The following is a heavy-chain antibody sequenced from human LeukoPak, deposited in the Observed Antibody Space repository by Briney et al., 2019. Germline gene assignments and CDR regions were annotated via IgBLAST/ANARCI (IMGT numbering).Heavy chain of an antibody. CDR2: IYHSGRT. CDR1: GYSISSGYY. Sequence: PSETLSLTCTVSGYSISSGYYWGWIRQPPGQGLEWIGIIYHSGRTDYNPSLKSRVTISVDTSKDQFSLKLSSVTAADTAVYYCARVTMYAFDIWGQGTMVTVSS. J-gene: IGHJ3*02. D-gene: IGHD3-10*02. V-gene: IGHV4-38-2*02. CDR3: ARVTMYAFDI.